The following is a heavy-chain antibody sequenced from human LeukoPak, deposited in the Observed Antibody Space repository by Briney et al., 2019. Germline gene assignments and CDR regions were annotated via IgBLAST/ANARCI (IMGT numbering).Heavy chain of an antibody. CDR2: IYYSGST. Sequence: PSETLSLTCTVSGGSISSYYWSWIRQPPGKGLEWIGYIYYSGSTNYNPSLKSRVTISVDTSKNQFSLKLSSVTAADTAVYYCASGDGYNLPRDYWGQGTLVTVSS. CDR1: GGSISSYY. J-gene: IGHJ4*02. V-gene: IGHV4-59*01. D-gene: IGHD5-24*01. CDR3: ASGDGYNLPRDY.